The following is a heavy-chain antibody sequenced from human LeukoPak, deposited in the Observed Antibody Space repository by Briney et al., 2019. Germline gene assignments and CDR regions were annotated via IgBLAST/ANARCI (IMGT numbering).Heavy chain of an antibody. D-gene: IGHD6-19*01. J-gene: IGHJ4*02. CDR3: AKDRVAVADTCYFDY. V-gene: IGHV3-23*01. Sequence: GGSLRLSCAASGVTFSSHAMNWVRQAPGKGLEWVSGISNSGGSTYYADSVKGRFTISRDNSKNTLYLQMNSLRAEDTAVYYCAKDRVAVADTCYFDYWGQGTLVTVSS. CDR2: ISNSGGST. CDR1: GVTFSSHA.